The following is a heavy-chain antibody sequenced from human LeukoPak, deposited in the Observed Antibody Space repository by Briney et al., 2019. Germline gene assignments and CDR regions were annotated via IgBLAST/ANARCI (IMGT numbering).Heavy chain of an antibody. J-gene: IGHJ6*02. V-gene: IGHV4-61*08. CDR2: IYYTGST. Sequence: SSETLSLTCTVSGDSISSGGYYWSWIRQPPGKGLEWIGYIYYTGSTNYNPSLKSRVTISVDTSKNQFSLKLSSVTAADTAVYYCARDFGYSSSPRHYYYYGMDVWGQGTTVTVSS. CDR1: GDSISSGGYY. CDR3: ARDFGYSSSPRHYYYYGMDV. D-gene: IGHD6-6*01.